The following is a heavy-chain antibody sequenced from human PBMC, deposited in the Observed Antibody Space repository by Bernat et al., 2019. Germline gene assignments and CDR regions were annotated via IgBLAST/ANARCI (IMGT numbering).Heavy chain of an antibody. V-gene: IGHV3-73*01. CDR1: GFTFSDSA. CDR3: TRHLETIDY. D-gene: IGHD1-1*01. Sequence: EVQLVESGGGLVQPGGSLKLSCAASGFTFSDSAIHWVRQASGKGLEWVGHIRSKAKSYATAYAELAKGRFTISRDDSKNTAYLQMNSLKTEDTAVYYCTRHLETIDYWGQGTLVTVSS. CDR2: IRSKAKSYAT. J-gene: IGHJ4*02.